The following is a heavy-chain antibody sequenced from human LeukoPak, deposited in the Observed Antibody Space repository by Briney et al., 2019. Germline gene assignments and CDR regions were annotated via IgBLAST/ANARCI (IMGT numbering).Heavy chain of an antibody. CDR2: IYPGDSDT. D-gene: IGHD3-22*01. J-gene: IGHJ3*02. CDR3: ARRGDYYYDSSGYASPEAFDI. Sequence: GESLKISCKGSGYSFTSYWIGWVRQMPGKGLEWMGIIYPGDSDTRYSPSFQGQVTISADKSISTAYLQWSSLKASDTAVYYCARRGDYYYDSSGYASPEAFDIWGQGTMVTVSS. CDR1: GYSFTSYW. V-gene: IGHV5-51*01.